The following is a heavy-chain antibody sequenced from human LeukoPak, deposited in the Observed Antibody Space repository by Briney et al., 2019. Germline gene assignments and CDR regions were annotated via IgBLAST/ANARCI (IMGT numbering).Heavy chain of an antibody. J-gene: IGHJ4*02. V-gene: IGHV5-51*01. CDR3: ARQGTASRFGYFDY. CDR1: GYSFTTYW. D-gene: IGHD6-13*01. Sequence: GESLPISCAASGYSFTTYWIGWVRQVPGKGLEWMGIIYPGDSDTRYSPSFQGQVSISADKSISTAFLQWSSLKASDTAMYYCARQGTASRFGYFDYWGQGTLVAVSS. CDR2: IYPGDSDT.